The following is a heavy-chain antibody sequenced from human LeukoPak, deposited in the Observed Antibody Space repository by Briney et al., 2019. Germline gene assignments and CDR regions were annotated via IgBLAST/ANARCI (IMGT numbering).Heavy chain of an antibody. CDR2: INGNGGST. V-gene: IGHV3-20*01. J-gene: IGHJ4*02. Sequence: PGGSLRLSCAASGFTFDDYGMSWVRQAPGKGLEWVSGINGNGGSTGYADSVKGRFTISRDNAKNSLYLQMNSLRAEDTALYHCARNTAAGLFDYWGQGTLVTVSS. CDR1: GFTFDDYG. D-gene: IGHD6-13*01. CDR3: ARNTAAGLFDY.